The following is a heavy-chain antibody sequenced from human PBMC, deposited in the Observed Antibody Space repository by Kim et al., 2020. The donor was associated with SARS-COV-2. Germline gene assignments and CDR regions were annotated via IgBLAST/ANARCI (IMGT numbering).Heavy chain of an antibody. CDR3: ASILWFGEFHWFDP. CDR2: ISAYNGNT. CDR1: GYTFTSYG. J-gene: IGHJ5*02. V-gene: IGHV1-18*04. D-gene: IGHD3-10*01. Sequence: ASVKVSCKASGYTFTSYGISWVRQAPGQGLEWMGWISAYNGNTNYVQKLQGRVTMTTDTSTSTAYMELRSLRSDDTAVYYCASILWFGEFHWFDPWGQGTLVTVSS.